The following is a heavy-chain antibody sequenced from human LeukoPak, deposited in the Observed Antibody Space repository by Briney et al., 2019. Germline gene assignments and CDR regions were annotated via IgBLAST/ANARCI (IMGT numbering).Heavy chain of an antibody. J-gene: IGHJ5*02. Sequence: GRSLRLSCAPSGFTFDDYAMHWVRQAPGKGLEWVSGISWNSGSIGYADSVKGRFTISRDNAKNSLYLQMNSLRAEDTALYYCAKDSGGYSGYDPKVNWFDPWGQGTLVTVSS. CDR1: GFTFDDYA. CDR3: AKDSGGYSGYDPKVNWFDP. V-gene: IGHV3-9*01. CDR2: ISWNSGSI. D-gene: IGHD5-12*01.